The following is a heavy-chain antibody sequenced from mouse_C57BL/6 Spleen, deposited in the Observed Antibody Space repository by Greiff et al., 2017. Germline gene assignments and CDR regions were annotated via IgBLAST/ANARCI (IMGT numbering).Heavy chain of an antibody. D-gene: IGHD3-1*01. CDR3: ARIGKYAMDY. CDR2: INPNNGGT. Sequence: EVQLQQSGPELVKPGASVKISCKASGYTFTDYYMNWVKQSHGKSLEWIGDINPNNGGTSYNQKFKGKATLTVDKSSSTAYMQLRSLTSEDSAVYYCARIGKYAMDYWGKGTSVTVSS. J-gene: IGHJ4*01. CDR1: GYTFTDYY. V-gene: IGHV1-26*01.